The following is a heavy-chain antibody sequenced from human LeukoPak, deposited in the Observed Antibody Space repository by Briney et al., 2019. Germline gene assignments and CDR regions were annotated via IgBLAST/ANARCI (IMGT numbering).Heavy chain of an antibody. CDR3: TSVVAVAGFDY. CDR1: GFTFSGSA. J-gene: IGHJ4*02. Sequence: PGGSLRLSCAASGFTFSGSAMHWVRQASGKGLEWVGRIRSKANSYATAYAASVKGRFTISRDDSKDTAYLQMNSLKTEDTAVYYCTSVVAVAGFDYWGQGTLVTVSS. CDR2: IRSKANSYAT. V-gene: IGHV3-73*01. D-gene: IGHD6-19*01.